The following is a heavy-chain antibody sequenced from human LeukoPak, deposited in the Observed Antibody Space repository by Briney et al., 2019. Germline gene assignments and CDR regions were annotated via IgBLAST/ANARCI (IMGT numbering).Heavy chain of an antibody. CDR1: GYTFTNYH. CDR2: INPNTGDR. J-gene: IGHJ4*02. Sequence: ASVKVSCKASGYTFTNYHINWVRQAPGQGLEWMRWINPNTGDRGYAQKFQGRVSITSDTSISTAYMELGSPRSEDTAVYFCARTTSLTASGYDYWGQGTLVTVSS. CDR3: ARTTSLTASGYDY. D-gene: IGHD4-17*01. V-gene: IGHV1-8*03.